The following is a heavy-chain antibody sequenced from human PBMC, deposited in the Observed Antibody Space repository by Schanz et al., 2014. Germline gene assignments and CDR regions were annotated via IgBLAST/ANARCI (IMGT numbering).Heavy chain of an antibody. CDR1: NFSDYY. J-gene: IGHJ3*02. CDR2: ISSSSHTI. D-gene: IGHD3-3*01. Sequence: NFSDYYMSWIRQAPGKGLEWVSYISSSSHTIYYADSVKGRFTISRDNSKNTLILQMTRMRAEETAVYYCARGSRGAGVEHEALDIRGQGTMVNGSA. V-gene: IGHV3-11*01. CDR3: ARGSRGAGVEHEALDI.